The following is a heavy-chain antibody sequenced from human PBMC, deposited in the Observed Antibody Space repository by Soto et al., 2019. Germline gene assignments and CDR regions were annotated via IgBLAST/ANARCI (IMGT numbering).Heavy chain of an antibody. V-gene: IGHV1-69*01. CDR2: IIPIFGTA. J-gene: IGHJ6*02. D-gene: IGHD5-12*01. CDR1: GGTFSSYA. Sequence: QVQLVQSGAEVKKPGSSVKVSCKASGGTFSSYAISWVRQAPGQGLEWMGGIIPIFGTANYAQKFQGRVTITADESTSTAYMELSSLRAEDTAVYYCARANSGYDSYYYYGMDVWGQGTTVTVSS. CDR3: ARANSGYDSYYYYGMDV.